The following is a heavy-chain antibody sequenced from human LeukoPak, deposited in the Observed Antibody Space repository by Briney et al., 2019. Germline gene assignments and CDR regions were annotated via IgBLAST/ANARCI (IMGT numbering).Heavy chain of an antibody. CDR2: ISYDGSNK. CDR3: ARERGSQIVPFDP. CDR1: GFTFSSYG. Sequence: GGSLRLSCAASGFTFSSYGMHWVRQAPGKGLEWVAVISYDGSNKYYADSVKGRFTISRDNSKNTLYLQMNSLRAEDTAVYYCARERGSQIVPFDPWGQGTLVTVSS. V-gene: IGHV3-30*03. D-gene: IGHD6-6*01. J-gene: IGHJ5*02.